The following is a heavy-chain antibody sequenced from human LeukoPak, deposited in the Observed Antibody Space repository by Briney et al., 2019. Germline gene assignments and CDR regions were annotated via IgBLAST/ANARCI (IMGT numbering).Heavy chain of an antibody. Sequence: GGSLRLSCAASGFTFSDYYMSWIRQAPGKGLEWVSYISSSRSTIYYADSVRGRFTISRDNTKNSLFLQMSSLRAEDTAIYYCARDAGTSSNWYDPWGQGTLVTVSS. J-gene: IGHJ5*02. CDR3: ARDAGTSSNWYDP. CDR2: ISSSRSTI. V-gene: IGHV3-11*04. CDR1: GFTFSDYY. D-gene: IGHD6-13*01.